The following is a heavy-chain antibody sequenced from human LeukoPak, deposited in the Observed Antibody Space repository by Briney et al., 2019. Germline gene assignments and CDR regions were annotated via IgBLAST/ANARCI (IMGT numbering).Heavy chain of an antibody. V-gene: IGHV4-59*01. J-gene: IGHJ5*02. CDR1: GGSISSYY. Sequence: SETLSLTCTVSGGSISSYYWSWIRQPPGKGLEWIGYIYYSGSTNYNPSLKSRVTISVDTSKNQFSLKLSSVTAADTAVYYCARVGGEGDPGYIAARHIRWFDPWGQGTLVTVSS. CDR2: IYYSGST. CDR3: ARVGGEGDPGYIAARHIRWFDP. D-gene: IGHD6-6*01.